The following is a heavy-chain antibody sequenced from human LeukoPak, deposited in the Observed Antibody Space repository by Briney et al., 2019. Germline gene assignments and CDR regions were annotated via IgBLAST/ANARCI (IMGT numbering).Heavy chain of an antibody. D-gene: IGHD6-19*01. J-gene: IGHJ4*02. Sequence: PSDTLSLTSAVYGGSFSGYYWSWIRQPPGKGLEWIGEINHSGSTNYNPSLKSRVTISVDTSKNQFSLKLSSVTAADTAVYYCARDAPGRAVAGNDYWGQGTLVTVSS. V-gene: IGHV4-34*01. CDR1: GGSFSGYY. CDR3: ARDAPGRAVAGNDY. CDR2: INHSGST.